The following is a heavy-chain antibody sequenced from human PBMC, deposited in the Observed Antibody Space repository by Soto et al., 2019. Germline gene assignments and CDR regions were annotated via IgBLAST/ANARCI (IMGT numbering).Heavy chain of an antibody. CDR1: GGSISSYY. V-gene: IGHV4-59*01. Sequence: QVQLQESGPGLVKPSETLSLTCTVSGGSISSYYWSWIRQPPGKGPEWIGYIYHSGSTNYNPSLKSRVTISVDTPKNQFSLKLSSVTAADTAVYYCARTLSSPEVAALGWFDPWGLGTLVTVSA. D-gene: IGHD6-6*01. J-gene: IGHJ5*02. CDR3: ARTLSSPEVAALGWFDP. CDR2: IYHSGST.